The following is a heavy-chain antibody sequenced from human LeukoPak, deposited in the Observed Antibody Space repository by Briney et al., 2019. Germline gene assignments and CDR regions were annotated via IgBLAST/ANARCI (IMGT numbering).Heavy chain of an antibody. J-gene: IGHJ6*02. V-gene: IGHV4-34*01. D-gene: IGHD2-21*02. CDR1: GGSFSGYY. Sequence: PSETLSLTCAVYGGSFSGYYWSWIRQPPGKGLEWIGEINHSGSTNYNPSLKSRVTISIDTSKNQFSLKLSSVTAADTAVYYCARVRYTVVVTAPDPYGMDVWGQGTTVTVSS. CDR2: INHSGST. CDR3: ARVRYTVVVTAPDPYGMDV.